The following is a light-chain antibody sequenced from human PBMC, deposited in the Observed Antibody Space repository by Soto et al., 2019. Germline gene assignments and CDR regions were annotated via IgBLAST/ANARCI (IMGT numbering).Light chain of an antibody. CDR3: QTWGTGFQV. CDR2: LNNDGSH. V-gene: IGLV4-69*01. J-gene: IGLJ2*01. Sequence: QLVLTQSPYASASLGASVKLTCTLSSGHSSYAIAWHQKQPGKGPRYLMDLNNDGSHSKGDGIPDRFSGSSSGAERYLIISSLQSEDEADYYCQTWGTGFQVFGGGTKLTVL. CDR1: SGHSSYA.